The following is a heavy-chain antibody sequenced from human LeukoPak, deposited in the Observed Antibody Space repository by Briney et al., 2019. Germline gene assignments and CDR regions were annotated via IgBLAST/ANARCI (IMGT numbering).Heavy chain of an antibody. CDR1: GYTFTSYA. J-gene: IGHJ4*02. Sequence: ASVKVSCKASGYTFTSYAMNWVRQAPGQGLEWMGWINTNTGNPTYAQGFTGRFVFSLDTSVSTAYLQISSLKAEDTAVYYCARGGPYYDSSRANDLNYWGQGTLVTVSS. V-gene: IGHV7-4-1*02. D-gene: IGHD3-22*01. CDR3: ARGGPYYDSSRANDLNY. CDR2: INTNTGNP.